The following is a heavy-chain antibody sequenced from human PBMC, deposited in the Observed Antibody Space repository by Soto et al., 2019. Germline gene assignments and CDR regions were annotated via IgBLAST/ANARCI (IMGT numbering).Heavy chain of an antibody. CDR1: GYTLTELS. Sequence: ASVKVSCKVSGYTLTELSMHWVRQAPGKGLEWMGGFDPEDGETIYAQKFQGRVTMTEDTSTDTAYMELSSLRSEDTAVYYCATSSSSGPHYYYYGMDVWGQGTTVTVSS. V-gene: IGHV1-24*01. D-gene: IGHD6-19*01. J-gene: IGHJ6*02. CDR3: ATSSSSGPHYYYYGMDV. CDR2: FDPEDGET.